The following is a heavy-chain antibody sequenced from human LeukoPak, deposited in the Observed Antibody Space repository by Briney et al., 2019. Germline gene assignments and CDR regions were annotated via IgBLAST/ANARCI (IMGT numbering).Heavy chain of an antibody. Sequence: SVKVSCKASGGTFSSYAISWVRQAPGQGLEWMERIIPIFGTANYAQKFQGRVTITTDESTSTAYMELSSLRSEDTAVYYCARDYYDSSELMGYWGQGTLVTVSS. CDR2: IIPIFGTA. CDR3: ARDYYDSSELMGY. CDR1: GGTFSSYA. D-gene: IGHD3-22*01. J-gene: IGHJ4*02. V-gene: IGHV1-69*05.